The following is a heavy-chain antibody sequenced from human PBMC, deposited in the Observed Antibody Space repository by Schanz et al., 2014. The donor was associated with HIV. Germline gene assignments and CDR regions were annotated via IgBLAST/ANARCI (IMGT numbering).Heavy chain of an antibody. CDR3: AKDRNHYDSRYRGKGNYYYYYGMDV. D-gene: IGHD3-22*01. V-gene: IGHV3-30*18. J-gene: IGHJ6*02. Sequence: QVQLAESGGGVVRPGRSLRLSCAASGFTFDSYGIHWVRQAPGKGLEWVAVISYDGTNKKFPDSVKGRFTISRDNSKNTLYLQMKSLRPEDTAVYYCAKDRNHYDSRYRGKGNYYYYYGMDVWGQGTTVTVSS. CDR2: ISYDGTNK. CDR1: GFTFDSYG.